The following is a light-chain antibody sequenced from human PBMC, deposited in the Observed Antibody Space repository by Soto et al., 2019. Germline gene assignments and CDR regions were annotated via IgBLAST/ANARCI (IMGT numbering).Light chain of an antibody. Sequence: SSLTQPASVSGSPGQSITVSCTGTSSDIGVYNYVSWYQQHPGKAPKLIISEVSNRPSGVSNRFSGSKSGNTASLTISGLQAEDEADYSCSSYSTSTTPFVFGTGTKLTVL. V-gene: IGLV2-14*01. CDR1: SSDIGVYNY. CDR3: SSYSTSTTPFV. J-gene: IGLJ1*01. CDR2: EVS.